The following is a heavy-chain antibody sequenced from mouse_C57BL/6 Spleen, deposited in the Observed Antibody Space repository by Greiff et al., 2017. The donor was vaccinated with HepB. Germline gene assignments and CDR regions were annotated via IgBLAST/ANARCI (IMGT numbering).Heavy chain of an antibody. CDR3: ARDYSNLFDY. Sequence: QVQLQQSGAELVRPGASVKLSCKASGYTFTDYYINWVKQRPGQGLEWIARIYPGSGNTYYNEKFKGKATLTAEKSSSTAYMQLSSLTSEDSAVYFCARDYSNLFDYWGQGTTLTVSS. D-gene: IGHD2-5*01. CDR2: IYPGSGNT. CDR1: GYTFTDYY. J-gene: IGHJ2*01. V-gene: IGHV1-76*01.